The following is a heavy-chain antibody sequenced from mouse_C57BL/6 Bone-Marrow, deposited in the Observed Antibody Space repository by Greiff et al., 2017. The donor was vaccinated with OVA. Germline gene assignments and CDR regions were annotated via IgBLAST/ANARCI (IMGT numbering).Heavy chain of an antibody. CDR2: ISSGGSYT. CDR1: GFTFSSYG. J-gene: IGHJ4*01. Sequence: DVHLVESGGDLVKPGGSLKLSCAASGFTFSSYGMSWVRQTPDKRLEWVATISSGGSYTYYPDSVKGRFTISRDNAKNTLYLQMSSLKSEDTAMYYCARHWMDYWGQGTSVTVSS. CDR3: ARHWMDY. V-gene: IGHV5-6*01.